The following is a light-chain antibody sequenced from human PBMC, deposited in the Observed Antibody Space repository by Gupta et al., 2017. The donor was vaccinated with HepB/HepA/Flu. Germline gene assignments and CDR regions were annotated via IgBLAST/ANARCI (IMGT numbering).Light chain of an antibody. Sequence: QSVLTQPPSVSGAPGQKVTISCTASRSNIVAGYDVHWSQQLPGAGPNLLIFCDSNRPSGVPDRFSVSKSGTSASPVTTGRQAEDEAYDYCQSYDISLSAWVFGGGTKLTVL. V-gene: IGLV1-40*01. CDR1: RSNIVAGYD. J-gene: IGLJ3*02. CDR2: CDS. CDR3: QSYDISLSAWV.